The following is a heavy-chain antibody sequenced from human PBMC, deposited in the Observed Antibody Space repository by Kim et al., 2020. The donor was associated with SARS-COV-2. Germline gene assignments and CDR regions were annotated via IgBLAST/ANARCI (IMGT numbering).Heavy chain of an antibody. V-gene: IGHV4-61*01. CDR1: GGSVSSYNYY. CDR2: IYDSGTT. D-gene: IGHD2-2*01. J-gene: IGHJ6*02. CDR3: ARDSHCTTASCFGLGGYFYGLDL. Sequence: SETLSLTCTVSGGSVSSYNYYWSWIRQPPGKGLEWIGYIYDSGTTDYNPSLKSRVTISVDTSKNQFSLNLTSVTAADTAVYYCARDSHCTTASCFGLGGYFYGLDLWGQGTTVTVSS.